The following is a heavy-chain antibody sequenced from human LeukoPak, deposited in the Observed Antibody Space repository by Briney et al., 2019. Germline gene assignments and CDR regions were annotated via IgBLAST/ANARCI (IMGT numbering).Heavy chain of an antibody. J-gene: IGHJ4*02. CDR3: ARDSLPLRYFDWLLSFDY. CDR1: GYTFTGYY. V-gene: IGHV1-2*02. D-gene: IGHD3-9*01. Sequence: GASVKVSCKASGYTFTGYYMHWVRQAPGQGLEWMGWINPNSGGTNYAQKFQGRVTMTRDTSISTAYMELSRLRSDDTAVYYCARDSLPLRYFDWLLSFDYWGQGTLVTVSS. CDR2: INPNSGGT.